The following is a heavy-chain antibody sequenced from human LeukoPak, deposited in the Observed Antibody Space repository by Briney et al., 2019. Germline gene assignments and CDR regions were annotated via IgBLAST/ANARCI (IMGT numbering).Heavy chain of an antibody. CDR2: ISCSSSSI. V-gene: IGHV3-21*01. D-gene: IGHD4-17*01. CDR3: ARDGYGDYYFDY. CDR1: GFTFTSYT. Sequence: GGSLRLSCAASGFTFTSYTMNWVRQAPGKGLEWVSSISCSSSSIHYADSVKGRFTISRDNAKNSLYLQMYSLSAEDTAVYYCARDGYGDYYFDYWGQGTLVTVSS. J-gene: IGHJ4*02.